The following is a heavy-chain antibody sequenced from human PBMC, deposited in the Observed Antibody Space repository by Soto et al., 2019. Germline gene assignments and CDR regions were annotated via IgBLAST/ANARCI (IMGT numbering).Heavy chain of an antibody. CDR2: ISYDGSNK. J-gene: IGHJ4*02. V-gene: IGHV3-30*03. CDR3: ALAWELAFDY. CDR1: GFTFSSYG. Sequence: VQLVESGGGVVQPGRSLRLSCAASGFTFSSYGMHWVRQAPGKGLEWVAVISYDGSNKYYADSVKGRFTISRDNFKNTLYLQMNSLRAEDTAVYYCALAWELAFDYWGQGTLVTVSS. D-gene: IGHD1-7*01.